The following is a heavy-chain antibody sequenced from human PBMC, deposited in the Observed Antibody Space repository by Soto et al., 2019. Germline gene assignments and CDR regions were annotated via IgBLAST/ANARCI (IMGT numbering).Heavy chain of an antibody. J-gene: IGHJ3*02. Sequence: EVQVVESGGGLVKPGGSLRLSCAASGFTFSSYSMNWVRQAPGKGLEWVSCISGSSSYIYYADSVKGRFTISRDNAKKSLYLQMNSLRAEDTAVYYCARTDYGDYVRGAFDIWGQGTMVTVSS. D-gene: IGHD4-17*01. CDR2: ISGSSSYI. CDR1: GFTFSSYS. V-gene: IGHV3-21*01. CDR3: ARTDYGDYVRGAFDI.